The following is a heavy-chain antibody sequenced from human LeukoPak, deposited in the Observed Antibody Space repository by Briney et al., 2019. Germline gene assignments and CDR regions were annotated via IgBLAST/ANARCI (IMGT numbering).Heavy chain of an antibody. CDR2: INPNSGGT. Sequence: ASVKVSCKASGYTFTGYYMHWVRQAPGQGLEWMGWINPNSGGTNYAQKFQGRVTMTRDTSISTAYRELSRLRSDDTAVYSCAREAPVGAPFDYWGQGTLVTVSS. V-gene: IGHV1-2*02. CDR3: AREAPVGAPFDY. D-gene: IGHD1-26*01. CDR1: GYTFTGYY. J-gene: IGHJ4*02.